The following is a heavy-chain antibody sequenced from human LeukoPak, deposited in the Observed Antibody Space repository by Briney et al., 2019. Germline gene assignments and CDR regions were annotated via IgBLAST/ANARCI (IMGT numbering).Heavy chain of an antibody. CDR1: GFNYNW. V-gene: IGHV3-74*03. J-gene: IGHJ4*02. CDR2: IDDGGIDK. Sequence: GGSLRLSCALSGFNYNWRHWVGQAPGKVLEWISHIDDGGIDKKYADSVKGRFTMSRDNARDTVYLQMNSLRVEDTAIYYCVRDYFGQLFWGQGTPVTVSS. D-gene: IGHD3-10*01. CDR3: VRDYFGQLF.